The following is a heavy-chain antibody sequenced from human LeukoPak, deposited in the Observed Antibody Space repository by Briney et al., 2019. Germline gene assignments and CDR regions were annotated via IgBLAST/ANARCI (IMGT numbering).Heavy chain of an antibody. J-gene: IGHJ4*02. Sequence: GASVKVSCKASGDTFTYYHIHWVRQAPGQGVAWMGAVYVTGETTRNTQNFQGRVTMTRDPSTATVYMELTSLRSEDTAVYYCATEAPGSYYFDYWGQGVLVTFSS. CDR1: GDTFTYYH. CDR2: VYVTGETT. V-gene: IGHV1-46*01. CDR3: ATEAPGSYYFDY.